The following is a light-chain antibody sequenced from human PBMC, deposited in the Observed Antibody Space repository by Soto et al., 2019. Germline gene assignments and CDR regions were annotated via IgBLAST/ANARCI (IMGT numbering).Light chain of an antibody. CDR1: QSVSSSY. V-gene: IGKV3-20*01. CDR2: GAS. Sequence: EIVLTHSPGTLSLSPGERATLSCRASQSVSSSYLAWYQQKPGQAPRLVIYGASSRATGIPDRFSGSGSGTDFSLTISRLEPEDFAVYYCQQYGSSFTFGPGTKVDIK. J-gene: IGKJ3*01. CDR3: QQYGSSFT.